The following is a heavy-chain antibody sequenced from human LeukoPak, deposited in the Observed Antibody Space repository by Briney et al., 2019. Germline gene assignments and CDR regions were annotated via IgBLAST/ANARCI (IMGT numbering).Heavy chain of an antibody. CDR1: GFTFSSYV. Sequence: PGGSLRLSCAASGFTFSSYVMSWVRQAPGKGLEWLSCISGRGESTHFADSAKGRFSISRENSKNTLSLQMNSLRAEDTAIYYCAALGVGGYWGQGTLVTVSS. D-gene: IGHD3-16*01. V-gene: IGHV3-23*01. J-gene: IGHJ4*02. CDR2: ISGRGEST. CDR3: AALGVGGY.